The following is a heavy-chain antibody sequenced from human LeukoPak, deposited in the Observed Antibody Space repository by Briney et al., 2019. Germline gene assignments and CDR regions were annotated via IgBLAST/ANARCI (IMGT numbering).Heavy chain of an antibody. Sequence: GGSLRLSCAASGFTFSNYAMSWVRQAPGKGLEWVSAISGSGGSTYYADSVKGRFTISRDDAKNSLYLQMNSLRAEDTAVYYCARDRALDWGQGTLVTVSS. CDR1: GFTFSNYA. CDR2: ISGSGGST. V-gene: IGHV3-23*01. J-gene: IGHJ4*02. D-gene: IGHD3-10*01. CDR3: ARDRALD.